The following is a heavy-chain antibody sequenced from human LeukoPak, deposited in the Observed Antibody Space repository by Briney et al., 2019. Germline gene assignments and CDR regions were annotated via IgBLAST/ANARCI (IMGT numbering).Heavy chain of an antibody. CDR3: AKGRGSKDSGSYSHHDAFDI. J-gene: IGHJ3*02. V-gene: IGHV3-30-3*01. CDR1: GFSFSTYT. D-gene: IGHD1-26*01. Sequence: GGSLRLSCAASGFSFSTYTMNWVRQAPGKGLERVAGIQQFGSRTYYADSVKGRFTISRDNSKNTLYLEMNSLRAEDTAVYYCAKGRGSKDSGSYSHHDAFDIWGQGTMVSVSS. CDR2: IQQFGSRT.